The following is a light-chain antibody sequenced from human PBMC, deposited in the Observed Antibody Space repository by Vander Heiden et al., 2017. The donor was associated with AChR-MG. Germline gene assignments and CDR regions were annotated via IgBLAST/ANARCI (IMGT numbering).Light chain of an antibody. CDR3: RQHDTYPPT. J-gene: IGKJ1*01. CDR1: HDIGYS. CDR2: AAA. Sequence: DIQMTQSPSSLSASVGDRVTITCRASHDIGYSLAWFQQKPGKAPTRLIYAAATLQSGVPSRFSGSGSETGFTLSITSLQPEDFATYYCRQHDTYPPTFGQGTKVEIK. V-gene: IGKV1-17*01.